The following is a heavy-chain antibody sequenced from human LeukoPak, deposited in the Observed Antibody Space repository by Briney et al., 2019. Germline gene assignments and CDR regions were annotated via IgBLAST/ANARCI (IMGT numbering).Heavy chain of an antibody. V-gene: IGHV4-30-4*01. CDR2: IYRSGTT. CDR1: GGSISSGDYC. Sequence: SQTLSLTCTVSGGSISSGDYCWSWIRQPPGKGLEWIGYIYRSGTTYYNPSLKSRVSVSVDTSKNQFSLKLTSVTAADTAVYYCARHRPYIDYEDCWGQGTLVTVSS. J-gene: IGHJ4*02. CDR3: ARHRPYIDYEDC. D-gene: IGHD4-17*01.